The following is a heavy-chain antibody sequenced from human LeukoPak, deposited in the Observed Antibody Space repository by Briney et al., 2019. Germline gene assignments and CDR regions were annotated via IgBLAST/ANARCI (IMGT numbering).Heavy chain of an antibody. CDR2: MKSKPEGGTT. CDR3: TTGNP. J-gene: IGHJ5*02. CDR1: GGSISSYY. V-gene: IGHV3-15*01. Sequence: ETLSLTCTVSGGSISSYYWSWIRQPAGKGLEWIGLMKSKPEGGTTFYAAPVKDRFSISRDDSRNTLYLQMNSLTIGDTGVYYCTTGNPWGQGTLVTVSS.